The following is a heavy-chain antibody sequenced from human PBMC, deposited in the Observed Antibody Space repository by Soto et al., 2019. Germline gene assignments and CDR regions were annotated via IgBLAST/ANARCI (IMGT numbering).Heavy chain of an antibody. CDR3: ASGLWFGEMTGDYFGY. Sequence: PSETLSLTCAVYGGSFSGYYWSWIRQPPGKGLEWIGEINHSGSTNYNPSLKSRVTISVDTSKNQFSLKLSSVTAADTAVYYCASGLWFGEMTGDYFGYWGQGNLVPVS. CDR2: INHSGST. D-gene: IGHD3-10*01. V-gene: IGHV4-34*01. J-gene: IGHJ4*02. CDR1: GGSFSGYY.